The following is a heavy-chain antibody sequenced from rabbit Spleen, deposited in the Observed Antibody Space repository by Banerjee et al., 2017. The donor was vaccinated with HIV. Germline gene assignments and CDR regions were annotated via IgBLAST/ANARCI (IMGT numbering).Heavy chain of an antibody. D-gene: IGHD8-1*01. CDR1: GFSFNSGYD. Sequence: QEQLVESGGGLVQPGGSLKLSCKASGFSFNSGYDMCWVRQAPGKGLEWISCIAGSGSGFTYSATWATGRFTCSKTSSTTVTLQMTSLTVADTATYFCARDTGTSFSSYGMDLWGPGTLVTVS. V-gene: IGHV1S45*01. CDR3: ARDTGTSFSSYGMDL. CDR2: IAGSGSGFT. J-gene: IGHJ6*01.